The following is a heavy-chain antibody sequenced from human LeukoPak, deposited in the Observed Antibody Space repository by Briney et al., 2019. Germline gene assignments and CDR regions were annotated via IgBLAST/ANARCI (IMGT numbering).Heavy chain of an antibody. CDR2: IGWNSGSI. D-gene: IGHD6-13*01. CDR1: GFTFDDYA. J-gene: IGHJ4*02. V-gene: IGHV3-9*01. CDR3: AKDLQGSPSSSGD. Sequence: QTGGSLRLFCAASGFTFDDYALHWVRQAPGKGLEWVSGIGWNSGSIGYADSVKGRFTISRDNAKNSLYLLMNSLRAEDTALYYCAKDLQGSPSSSGDWGQGTLVTVSS.